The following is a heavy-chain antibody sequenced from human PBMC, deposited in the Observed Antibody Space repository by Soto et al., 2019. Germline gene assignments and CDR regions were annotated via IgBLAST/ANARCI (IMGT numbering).Heavy chain of an antibody. CDR1: DGSFSGYF. CDR2: ISHSGST. J-gene: IGHJ1*01. CDR3: ARGRDPHFQH. Sequence: QVQLQQWGAGLLKPSETLSLNCAVYDGSFSGYFWSWIRQPPGKGLEWIGEISHSGSTNYNPFLKSRVTISVDTSKNQFSLKLTSVTAADTAVYYCARGRDPHFQHWGQGTLVSVSS. V-gene: IGHV4-34*01.